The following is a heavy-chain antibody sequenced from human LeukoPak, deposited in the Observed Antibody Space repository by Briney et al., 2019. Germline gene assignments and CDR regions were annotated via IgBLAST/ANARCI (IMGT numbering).Heavy chain of an antibody. CDR2: ISGSGVNT. Sequence: GGSLRLSCAASGFTFSNYGMSWVRQPPGKGLEWVSAISGSGVNTYYADSVKGRFTISRDNSKNTLYLQMNSLRAEDTAVYYCARESSSSWSSNFDYWGQGTLVTVSS. V-gene: IGHV3-23*01. CDR1: GFTFSNYG. CDR3: ARESSSSWSSNFDY. J-gene: IGHJ4*02. D-gene: IGHD6-13*01.